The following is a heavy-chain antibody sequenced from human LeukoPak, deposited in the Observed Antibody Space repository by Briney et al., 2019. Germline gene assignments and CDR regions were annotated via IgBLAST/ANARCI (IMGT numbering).Heavy chain of an antibody. Sequence: GGSLRLSCAASAFTFSSYVMSWVSQAPGKVLEWVSSLSGSAGGTYYADSVKGRFPISRDNSKNTLYLHMNSLRAEDTAIYYCAKEGDRYYHYYIDVWGEGTTVTVSS. J-gene: IGHJ6*03. CDR1: AFTFSSYV. CDR2: LSGSAGGT. V-gene: IGHV3-23*01. CDR3: AKEGDRYYHYYIDV. D-gene: IGHD2-21*02.